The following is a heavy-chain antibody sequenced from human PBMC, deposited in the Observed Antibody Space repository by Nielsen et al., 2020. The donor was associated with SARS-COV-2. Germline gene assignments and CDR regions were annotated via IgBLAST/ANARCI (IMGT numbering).Heavy chain of an antibody. D-gene: IGHD6-6*01. J-gene: IGHJ4*02. CDR3: ATLGYSSSPKGGYYFDY. Sequence: ASVKVSCKVSGYTLTELSMHWVRQAPGKGLEWMGGFDPEDGETIYAQKFQGRVTMTEDTSTDTAYMELSSLRAEDTAVYYCATLGYSSSPKGGYYFDYWGQGTLVTVSS. CDR1: GYTLTELS. CDR2: FDPEDGET. V-gene: IGHV1-24*01.